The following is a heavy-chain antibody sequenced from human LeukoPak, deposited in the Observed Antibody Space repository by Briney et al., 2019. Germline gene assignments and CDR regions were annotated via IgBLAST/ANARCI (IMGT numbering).Heavy chain of an antibody. CDR1: GFTFSSYS. Sequence: PGGSLRLSCAASGFTFSSYSMNWVRQAPGKGLERLSYISSRGSTIYHADSVKGRFTISRDNAKNSLYLQMNSLRAEDTAVYYCARDQGGSSSWYEVDYWGQGTLVTVSS. V-gene: IGHV3-48*01. CDR3: ARDQGGSSSWYEVDY. D-gene: IGHD6-13*01. J-gene: IGHJ4*02. CDR2: ISSRGSTI.